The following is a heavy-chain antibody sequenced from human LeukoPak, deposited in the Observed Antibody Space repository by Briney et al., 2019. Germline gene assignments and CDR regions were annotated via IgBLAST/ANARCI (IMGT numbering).Heavy chain of an antibody. CDR1: GFTFSSYG. Sequence: GSLRLSCAASGFTFSSYGMYWVRQAPGKGLEWIGSIYYSGSTYYNPSLKSRVTISVDTSKNQFSLKLSSVTAADTAVYYCARAYYYDSSGYYPSFDYWGQGTLVTVSS. CDR2: IYYSGST. CDR3: ARAYYYDSSGYYPSFDY. V-gene: IGHV4-39*07. D-gene: IGHD3-22*01. J-gene: IGHJ4*02.